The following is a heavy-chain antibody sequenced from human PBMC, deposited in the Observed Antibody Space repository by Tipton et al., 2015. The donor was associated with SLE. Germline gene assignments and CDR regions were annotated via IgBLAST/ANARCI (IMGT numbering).Heavy chain of an antibody. CDR3: ARGWYNWNYRFSGKEPPAANWFDP. J-gene: IGHJ5*02. D-gene: IGHD1-7*01. CDR1: GGSFSGYY. V-gene: IGHV4-34*01. CDR2: INHSGST. Sequence: TLSLTCAVYGGSFSGYYWSWIRQPPGKGLEWIGEINHSGSTNYNPSLKSRVTISVDTSKNQFSLKLSSVTAADTAVYYCARGWYNWNYRFSGKEPPAANWFDPWGQGTLVTVSS.